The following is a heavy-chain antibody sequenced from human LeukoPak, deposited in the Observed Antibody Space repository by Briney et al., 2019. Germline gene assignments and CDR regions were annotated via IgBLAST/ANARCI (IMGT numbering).Heavy chain of an antibody. J-gene: IGHJ3*02. CDR2: IHYSGTT. CDR1: GVFISSSENY. CDR3: ARVGITGTTRGAFDI. Sequence: SETLSLTCTVSGVFISSSENYWGWIRQPPGKGLEWIGSIHYSGTTYYNPSLKSRVSISVDTSKNQFSLKLSSVTAADTAVYYCARVGITGTTRGAFDIWGQGTMVTVSS. V-gene: IGHV4-39*01. D-gene: IGHD1-7*01.